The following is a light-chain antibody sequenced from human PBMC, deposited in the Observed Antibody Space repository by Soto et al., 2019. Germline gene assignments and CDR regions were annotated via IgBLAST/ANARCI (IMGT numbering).Light chain of an antibody. CDR3: SSYTSSSTYV. CDR2: EVS. J-gene: IGLJ1*01. CDR1: SSDVGGYNY. Sequence: QSVLTQPASVSGSPGQSITISCTGTSSDVGGYNYVSWYQQHPGEAPKLMIYEVSNRPIGVSNRFSGSKSGNTASLTISGLQAEDEADYYCSSYTSSSTYVFGTGTKLTVL. V-gene: IGLV2-14*01.